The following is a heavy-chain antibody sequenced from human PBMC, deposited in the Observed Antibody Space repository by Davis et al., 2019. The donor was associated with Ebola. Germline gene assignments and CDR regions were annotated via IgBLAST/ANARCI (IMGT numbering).Heavy chain of an antibody. D-gene: IGHD4-23*01. V-gene: IGHV5-10-1*01. J-gene: IGHJ3*02. CDR1: GYSFTSYW. Sequence: GESLKISCTGSGYSFTSYWISWVRQMPGKGLEWMGRIDPSDSYTKYSPSFRGHVTISADKSISTAYLQWSSLKASDTAMYYCARHGNSDAFDIWGQGTMVTVSS. CDR3: ARHGNSDAFDI. CDR2: IDPSDSYT.